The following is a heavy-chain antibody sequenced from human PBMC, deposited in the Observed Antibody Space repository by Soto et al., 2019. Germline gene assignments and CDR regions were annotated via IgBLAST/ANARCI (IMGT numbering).Heavy chain of an antibody. J-gene: IGHJ6*02. D-gene: IGHD3-3*01. Sequence: PGGSLRLSCAASGFTFSSYWMSWVRQAPGKGLEWVANIKQDGSEKYYVDSVKGRFTMSRDNAKNSLYLQMNSLRAEDTAVYYCARDQIFGVVIRYYYYGMDVWGQGTTVTVSS. V-gene: IGHV3-7*03. CDR2: IKQDGSEK. CDR1: GFTFSSYW. CDR3: ARDQIFGVVIRYYYYGMDV.